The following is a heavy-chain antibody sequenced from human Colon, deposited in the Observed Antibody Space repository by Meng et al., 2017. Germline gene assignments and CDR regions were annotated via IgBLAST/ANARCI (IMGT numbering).Heavy chain of an antibody. Sequence: QPQPEESGPGLAQPSETLSLTFTVSGAPINIGSYYWAWVRQAPGKGLEWIGSIHNSGKTYYNSSLKSRVTILVDTSKNQFSLKLTSVTAADTAVYLCARLVTTVTTGNWFDPWGQGTLVTVSS. J-gene: IGHJ5*02. CDR1: GAPINIGSYY. CDR3: ARLVTTVTTGNWFDP. CDR2: IHNSGKT. D-gene: IGHD4-17*01. V-gene: IGHV4-39*07.